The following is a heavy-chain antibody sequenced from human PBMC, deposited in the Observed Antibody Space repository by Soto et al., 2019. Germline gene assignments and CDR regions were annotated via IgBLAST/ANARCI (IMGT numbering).Heavy chain of an antibody. CDR1: GFTFSSYS. J-gene: IGHJ5*02. D-gene: IGHD6-19*01. Sequence: EVQLVESGGGLVKPGGSLRLSCAASGFTFSSYSMNWVRQAPGKGLEWVSCISSSSSNKYYADSGKGRFTISRDNAKNSLYLQMNSLRAEDTAVYYCARDRGSSGWYAGGWFDPWGQGTLVTVSS. V-gene: IGHV3-21*01. CDR2: ISSSSSNK. CDR3: ARDRGSSGWYAGGWFDP.